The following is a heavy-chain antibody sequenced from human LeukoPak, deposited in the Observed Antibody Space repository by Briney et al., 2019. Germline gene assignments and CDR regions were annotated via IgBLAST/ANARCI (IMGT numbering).Heavy chain of an antibody. CDR2: IYSGGSI. J-gene: IGHJ3*02. CDR1: GFTFSSYG. Sequence: GGSLRLSCAASGFTFSSYGMHWVRQAPGKGLEWVSVIYSGGSIYYADSVKGRFTISRDNSRNTLYLQMNSLRAEDTAVYYCARALNGFDIWGPGTLVTVSS. CDR3: ARALNGFDI. V-gene: IGHV3-53*01.